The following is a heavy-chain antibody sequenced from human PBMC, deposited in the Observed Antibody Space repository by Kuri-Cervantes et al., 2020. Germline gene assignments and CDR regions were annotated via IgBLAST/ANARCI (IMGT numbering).Heavy chain of an antibody. CDR3: AKDLGKIAVAGDTFYYYYGMDV. CDR1: GFTFSSYW. CDR2: IKQEGSEK. D-gene: IGHD6-19*01. J-gene: IGHJ6*02. Sequence: GGSLRLSCAASGFTFSSYWMSWVRQAPGKGLEWVANIKQEGSEKYYVNSVKGRFTISRDNAKNSLYLQMNSLRAEDTAVYYCAKDLGKIAVAGDTFYYYYGMDVWGQGTTVTVSS. V-gene: IGHV3-7*01.